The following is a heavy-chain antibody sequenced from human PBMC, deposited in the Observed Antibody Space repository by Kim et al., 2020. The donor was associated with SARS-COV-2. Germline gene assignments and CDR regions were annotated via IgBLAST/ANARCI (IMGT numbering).Heavy chain of an antibody. CDR2: ISSSSDAI. D-gene: IGHD1-26*01. CDR1: TFIFSSHS. J-gene: IGHJ2*01. CDR3: ARDYYSGSAGGHLDL. Sequence: GGSLRLSCVASTFIFSSHSMNWVRQAPGKGPEWVSHISSSSDAIHYADSVKGRFTVSRDNAKNSLYLQMSSLRDEDTAVYYCARDYYSGSAGGHLDLWG. V-gene: IGHV3-48*02.